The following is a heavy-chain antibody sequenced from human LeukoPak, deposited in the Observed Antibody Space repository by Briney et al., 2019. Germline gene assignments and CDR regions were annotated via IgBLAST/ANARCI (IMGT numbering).Heavy chain of an antibody. CDR3: ARESGGYDYRPFDY. D-gene: IGHD5-12*01. CDR1: GGSISSYY. V-gene: IGHV4-59*01. Sequence: SETLSLTCTVSGGSISSYYWSWIRQPPGKGLEWIGYIYYSGSTNYNPSLKSRVTISVDTSKNQFSLKLSSVTAADTAVYYCARESGGYDYRPFDYWGQGTLVTVSS. CDR2: IYYSGST. J-gene: IGHJ4*02.